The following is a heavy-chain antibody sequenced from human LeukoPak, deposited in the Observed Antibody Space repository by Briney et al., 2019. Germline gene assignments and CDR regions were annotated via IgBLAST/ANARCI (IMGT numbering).Heavy chain of an antibody. D-gene: IGHD3-16*01. J-gene: IGHJ4*02. CDR1: GGSFSGYF. Sequence: PSETLSLTCAVYGGSFSGYFGTWVRQPPGKRLEWIGEMNHSGSANNNPSLRTRFPGSVDTSKNQLTLRLTSVTAADTAVYYCARGWGMDKTNWGYWSQGTLVTVSS. CDR2: MNHSGSA. V-gene: IGHV4-34*01. CDR3: ARGWGMDKTNWGY.